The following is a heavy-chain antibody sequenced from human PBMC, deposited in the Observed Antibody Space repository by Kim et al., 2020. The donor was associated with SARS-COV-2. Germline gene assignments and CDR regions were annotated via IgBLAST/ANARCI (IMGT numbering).Heavy chain of an antibody. Sequence: GGSLRLSCVASGFTFSTCYITWVRQAPGKGLEWVANIKEDGSEQSYVDSVKGRFTISRDNARNSLYLEMNSLRAEDTAVYYCARHGPGTAWLPFDSWGQG. CDR2: IKEDGSEQ. D-gene: IGHD2-21*02. V-gene: IGHV3-7*01. CDR3: ARHGPGTAWLPFDS. CDR1: GFTFSTCY. J-gene: IGHJ4*02.